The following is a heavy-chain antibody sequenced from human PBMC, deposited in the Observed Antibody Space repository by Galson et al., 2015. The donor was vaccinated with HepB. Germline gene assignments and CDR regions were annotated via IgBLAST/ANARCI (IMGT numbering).Heavy chain of an antibody. V-gene: IGHV3-48*02. CDR2: ISSSSSTR. CDR1: GFTFSSYS. D-gene: IGHD3-22*01. J-gene: IGHJ4*02. CDR3: ASHGYDSSGYYSEYYFDY. Sequence: SLRLSCAASGFTFSSYSMNWVRQAPGKGLEWVSYISSSSSTRYYADSVKGRFTISRDTAKNSLYLQMNSLRDEDTAVYYCASHGYDSSGYYSEYYFDYWGQGTLVTVSS.